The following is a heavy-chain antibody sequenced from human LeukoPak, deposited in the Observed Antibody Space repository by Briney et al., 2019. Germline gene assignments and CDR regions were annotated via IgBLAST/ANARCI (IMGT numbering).Heavy chain of an antibody. CDR2: INAGNGNT. CDR3: ASAGIDRWELLTHAFDI. J-gene: IGHJ3*02. D-gene: IGHD1-26*01. Sequence: ASVKVSCKASGYTFTSYAMHWVRQAPGQRLEWMGWINAGNGNTKYSQKFQGRVTITRDTSASTAYMELSSLRSEDTAVYYCASAGIDRWELLTHAFDIWGQGTMVTVSS. CDR1: GYTFTSYA. V-gene: IGHV1-3*01.